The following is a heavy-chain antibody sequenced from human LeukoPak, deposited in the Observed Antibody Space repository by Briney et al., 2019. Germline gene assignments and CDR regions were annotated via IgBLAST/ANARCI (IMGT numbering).Heavy chain of an antibody. CDR2: INPNSGGK. D-gene: IGHD3-10*01. CDR1: GYTFIGYY. J-gene: IGHJ4*02. Sequence: ASVKVSCKASGYTFIGYYMHWVRQAPGQGLEWMGRINPNSGGKNYAQKFQGRVTMTRDTSISTAYMELSRVRSDDTAVYYCASLNSGSYHFDYWGQGTLVTVSS. V-gene: IGHV1-2*06. CDR3: ASLNSGSYHFDY.